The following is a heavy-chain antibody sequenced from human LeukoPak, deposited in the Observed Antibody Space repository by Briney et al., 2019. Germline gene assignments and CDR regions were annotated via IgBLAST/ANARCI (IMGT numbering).Heavy chain of an antibody. CDR3: ARDDLSWYSGIDY. Sequence: GDSLRLSCEVSGFTFRTYWMHWVRQAPGKGLVWVSYINSDGTGTMYADSVKGRFTVSRDNAKNTLYLQMDSLRAEDTAVYYCARDDLSWYSGIDYWGQGVLVTVSS. D-gene: IGHD6-13*01. CDR2: INSDGTGT. J-gene: IGHJ4*02. CDR1: GFTFRTYW. V-gene: IGHV3-74*03.